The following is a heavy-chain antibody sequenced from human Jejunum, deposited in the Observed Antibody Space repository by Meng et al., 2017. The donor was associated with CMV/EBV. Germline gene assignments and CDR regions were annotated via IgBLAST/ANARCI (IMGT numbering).Heavy chain of an antibody. CDR1: TFTSSY. Sequence: TFTSSYVHWVRPAPGQGLEWMGTIDPSGGTASSAQKFRDRVTMTRDTSTTTVYMELSGLRSEDTAVYYCARGIREQLVREAWFDPWGQGTLVTVSS. V-gene: IGHV1-46*01. D-gene: IGHD6-13*01. CDR3: ARGIREQLVREAWFDP. CDR2: IDPSGGTA. J-gene: IGHJ5*02.